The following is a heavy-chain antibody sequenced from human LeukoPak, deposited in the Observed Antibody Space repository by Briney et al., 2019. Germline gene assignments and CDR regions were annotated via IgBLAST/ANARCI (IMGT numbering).Heavy chain of an antibody. D-gene: IGHD3-3*01. CDR2: ISGSGVST. Sequence: GGSLRLPCAASGFTFSSYAMSWVRQAPGKGLEWVSAISGSGVSTYYADSVKGRFTISRDNSKNTLYLQMNSLTAEDTAIYYCAKSLRFNYDRYYFDYWGQGTLVTVSS. V-gene: IGHV3-23*01. CDR3: AKSLRFNYDRYYFDY. CDR1: GFTFSSYA. J-gene: IGHJ4*02.